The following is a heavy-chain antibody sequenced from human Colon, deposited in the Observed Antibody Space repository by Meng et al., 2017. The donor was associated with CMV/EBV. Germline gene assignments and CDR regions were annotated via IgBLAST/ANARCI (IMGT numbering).Heavy chain of an antibody. Sequence: GGSLRLSCASSSLNVSHHYMSWVRQAPGKGLGWVAILYVGHTTFYADSVRGRFTISRDDSKNTLHLHMDSLRAEDTAVYFCARVGYCSGSSCYGTWFDPWGQGTLVTVSS. V-gene: IGHV3-53*01. CDR1: SLNVSHHY. CDR2: LYVGHTT. J-gene: IGHJ5*02. D-gene: IGHD2-2*01. CDR3: ARVGYCSGSSCYGTWFDP.